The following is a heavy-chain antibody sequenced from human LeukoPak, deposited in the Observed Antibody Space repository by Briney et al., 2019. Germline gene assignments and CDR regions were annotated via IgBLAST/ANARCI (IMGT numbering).Heavy chain of an antibody. CDR1: GFTFNAYY. V-gene: IGHV1-2*02. D-gene: IGHD3-10*01. Sequence: ASVKVSCKASGFTFNAYYIHWVRQAPGQGLEWMGWINPNSGGTNYAQKFQGRVTMTRDTSISTAYMELSRLRTDDTAVYYCAREFRYYGSGSLNWFDPWGQGTLVTVSS. CDR3: AREFRYYGSGSLNWFDP. CDR2: INPNSGGT. J-gene: IGHJ5*02.